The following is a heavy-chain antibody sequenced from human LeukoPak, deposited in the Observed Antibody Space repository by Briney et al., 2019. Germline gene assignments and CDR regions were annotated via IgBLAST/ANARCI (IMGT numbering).Heavy chain of an antibody. J-gene: IGHJ4*02. CDR1: GGTFSSYA. CDR2: IIPIFGTA. Sequence: ASVKVSCKASGGTFSSYAISWVQQAPGQGLEWMGGIIPIFGTANYAQKFQGRVTITTDESTSTAYMELSSLRSEDTAVYYCARGSYDFCSGYSFDYWGQGTLVTVSS. CDR3: ARGSYDFCSGYSFDY. D-gene: IGHD3-3*01. V-gene: IGHV1-69*05.